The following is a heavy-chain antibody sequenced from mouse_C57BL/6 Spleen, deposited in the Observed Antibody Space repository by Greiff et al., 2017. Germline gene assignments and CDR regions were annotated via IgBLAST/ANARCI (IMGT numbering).Heavy chain of an antibody. V-gene: IGHV1-9*01. CDR1: GYTFTGYW. CDR2: ILPGSGST. D-gene: IGHD1-1*01. Sequence: VQLQQSGAELMKPGASVKLSCKATGYTFTGYWIEWVKQRPGHGLEWIGEILPGSGSTNYNEKFKGKATFTADTSSSTAYMQLSSLTTEDSAIYYCARSDDYGSTYYYAMDYWGQGTSVTVSS. J-gene: IGHJ4*01. CDR3: ARSDDYGSTYYYAMDY.